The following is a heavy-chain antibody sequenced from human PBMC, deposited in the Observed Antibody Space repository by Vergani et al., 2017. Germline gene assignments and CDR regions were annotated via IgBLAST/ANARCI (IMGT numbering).Heavy chain of an antibody. D-gene: IGHD2-8*02. CDR1: GFTFTSYA. V-gene: IGHV3-23*01. CDR3: ARDRGDWRYSRYFYNYYMDV. Sequence: EVRLLESGGGLVQPGGSLRLSCVGSGFTFTSYAMNWVRQAPGKGLEWVSGISGSGATSYYTNSVRGRFTISRDNSKSTLFLQMNSLRVEDMAVYYCARDRGDWRYSRYFYNYYMDVWGKGTTVTVSS. CDR2: ISGSGATS. J-gene: IGHJ6*03.